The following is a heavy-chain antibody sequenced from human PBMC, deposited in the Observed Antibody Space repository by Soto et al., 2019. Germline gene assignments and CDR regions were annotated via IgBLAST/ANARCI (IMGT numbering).Heavy chain of an antibody. D-gene: IGHD2-15*01. J-gene: IGHJ6*02. CDR2: MFYSGLT. CDR3: APLSVSLSGPYGIRV. CDR1: GYSVTSSDYY. V-gene: IGHV4-39*01. Sequence: PSETLSLTCSVSGYSVTSSDYYWAWLRQPPGKGLEWIGSMFYSGLTYYNPSLKSRVTLSVDTSKNQFSVRLNSVTAADTAVYYCAPLSVSLSGPYGIRVWGQGTTGPVPS.